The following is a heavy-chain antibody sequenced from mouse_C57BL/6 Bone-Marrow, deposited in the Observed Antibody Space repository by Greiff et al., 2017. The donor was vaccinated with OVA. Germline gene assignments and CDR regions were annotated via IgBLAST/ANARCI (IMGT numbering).Heavy chain of an antibody. CDR3: ARKRVTTVRKDY. J-gene: IGHJ2*01. CDR1: GYTFTGYW. D-gene: IGHD2-12*01. Sequence: QVQLQQSGAELMKPGASVKLSCKATGYTFTGYWIEWVKQRPGHGLEWIGEILPGRGSTNYNEKFKGKATFTADTSSNTAYMQLSSLTTEDSAIYYCARKRVTTVRKDYWGQGTTLTVSS. V-gene: IGHV1-9*01. CDR2: ILPGRGST.